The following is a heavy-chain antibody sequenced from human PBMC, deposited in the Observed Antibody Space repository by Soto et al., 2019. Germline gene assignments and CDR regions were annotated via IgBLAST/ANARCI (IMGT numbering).Heavy chain of an antibody. CDR3: ARDVRSWYFDL. J-gene: IGHJ2*01. CDR2: IFYDASNE. CDR1: RFTFSNYG. Sequence: QVQLVESGGSVVQLGRSLRLSCAASRFTFSNYGMHWVRQAPGKGLEWVAVIFYDASNEYYADSVKGRFTISRDNSKNTLYLQMDSLRAEDTAVYFCARDVRSWYFDLWGRGTLVTVSS. V-gene: IGHV3-33*01.